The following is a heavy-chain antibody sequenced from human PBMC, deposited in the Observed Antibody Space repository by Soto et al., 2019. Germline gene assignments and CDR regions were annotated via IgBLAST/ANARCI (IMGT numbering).Heavy chain of an antibody. CDR3: ARDSSRVLMGA. D-gene: IGHD2-8*01. J-gene: IGHJ5*02. Sequence: EVQLVESGGGLVKPGGSLRLSCAASGFTFSSYSMNWVRQAPGKGLEWVSSISSSSSYIYYADSVKGRFTISRDNAENSLYLQMNSLRAEDTAVYYCARDSSRVLMGAWGQGTLVTVSS. CDR2: ISSSSSYI. V-gene: IGHV3-21*01. CDR1: GFTFSSYS.